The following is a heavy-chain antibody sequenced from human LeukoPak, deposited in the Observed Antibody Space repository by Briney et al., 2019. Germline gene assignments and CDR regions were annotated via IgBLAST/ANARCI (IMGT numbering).Heavy chain of an antibody. CDR3: ATDGTLGYCSGGSFSYYFDY. V-gene: IGHV4-39*01. CDR2: IYYSGST. D-gene: IGHD2-15*01. CDR1: RGSISSSSYY. Sequence: SETLSLTCTVSRGSISSSSYYWGWIRQPPGKGLGWIGSIYYSGSTYYNPSLKSRVTISVDTSKHQFSLKLSSVTAADTAVYYCATDGTLGYCSGGSFSYYFDYWGQGTLVTVSS. J-gene: IGHJ4*02.